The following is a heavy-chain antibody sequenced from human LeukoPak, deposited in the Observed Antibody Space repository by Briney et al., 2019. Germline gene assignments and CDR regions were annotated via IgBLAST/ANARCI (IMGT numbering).Heavy chain of an antibody. D-gene: IGHD2-15*01. V-gene: IGHV1-3*01. CDR1: GYTFTSYA. CDR2: INAGNGNT. CDR3: AMLSSSGGSSWDY. J-gene: IGHJ4*02. Sequence: ASVKVSCKASGYTFTSYAMHWVRQAPGQRLEWMGRINAGNGNTKYSQKFQGRVTITRDTSASTAYMELSSLRSEDTAVYYCAMLSSSGGSSWDYWGQGTLVTVSS.